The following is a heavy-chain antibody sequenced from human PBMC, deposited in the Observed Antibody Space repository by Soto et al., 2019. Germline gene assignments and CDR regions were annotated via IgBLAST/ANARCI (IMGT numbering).Heavy chain of an antibody. D-gene: IGHD2-8*01. J-gene: IGHJ6*02. Sequence: GGSLRLSCAASGFTFSSYGMHWVRQAPGKGLEWVAVISYDGSNKYYADSVKGRFTISRDNSKNTLYLQMNSLRAEDTAVYYCAKDGLAVLGLKVYYYYGMDVWGQGTTVTVSS. CDR3: AKDGLAVLGLKVYYYYGMDV. V-gene: IGHV3-30*18. CDR2: ISYDGSNK. CDR1: GFTFSSYG.